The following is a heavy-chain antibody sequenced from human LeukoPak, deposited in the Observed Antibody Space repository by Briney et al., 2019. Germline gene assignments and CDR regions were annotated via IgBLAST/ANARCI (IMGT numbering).Heavy chain of an antibody. Sequence: SETLSLTCTVSGGSISSGDYYWSWIRQPPGKGLEWIGYIYYSGSTYYNPSLKSRVTISVDTSKNQFSLKLSSVTAADTAVYYCASAYGSGSYYSDWFDPWGQGTLVTVSS. J-gene: IGHJ5*02. CDR3: ASAYGSGSYYSDWFDP. CDR2: IYYSGST. V-gene: IGHV4-30-4*01. CDR1: GGSISSGDYY. D-gene: IGHD3-10*01.